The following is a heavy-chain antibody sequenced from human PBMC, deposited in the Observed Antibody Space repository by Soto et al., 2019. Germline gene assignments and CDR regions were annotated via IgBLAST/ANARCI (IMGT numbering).Heavy chain of an antibody. CDR1: GYTFTSYG. CDR2: VSAYNGDT. V-gene: IGHV1-18*01. Sequence: ASVXVSCKASGYTFTSYGISWVRQAPGQGLEWMGWVSAYNGDTNYAQNFQGRVTMTTDTSTSTAYMDLRSLRSDDTATYYCARDRGYCANGVCFRYDYWGQGTLVTVSS. J-gene: IGHJ4*02. D-gene: IGHD2-8*01. CDR3: ARDRGYCANGVCFRYDY.